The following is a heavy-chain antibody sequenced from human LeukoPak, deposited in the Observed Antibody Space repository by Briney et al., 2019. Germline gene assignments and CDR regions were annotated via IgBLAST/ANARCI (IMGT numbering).Heavy chain of an antibody. V-gene: IGHV3-33*01. J-gene: IGHJ6*03. CDR3: AREKWQYSYYYYYMDV. CDR2: IWYDGSNK. D-gene: IGHD2/OR15-2a*01. Sequence: GGSLRLSCAASGFTFSSYGMHWVRQAPGKGLEWVAVIWYDGSNKYYADSVKGRFTISRDNSKNTLYLQVNSLRAEDTAVYYCAREKWQYSYYYYYMDVWGKGTTVTVSS. CDR1: GFTFSSYG.